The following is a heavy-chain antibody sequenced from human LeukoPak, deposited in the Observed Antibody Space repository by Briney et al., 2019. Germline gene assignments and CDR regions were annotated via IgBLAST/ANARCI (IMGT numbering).Heavy chain of an antibody. CDR2: IRYDGSNK. CDR1: GFTFSSYG. V-gene: IGHV3-30*02. J-gene: IGHJ4*02. CDR3: VREARESGGFDY. Sequence: PGGSLRLSCAASGFTFSSYGMHWVRQAPGKGLEWVAFIRYDGSNKYYADSVKGRFTISRDNSKSTLYLQMNSLRAEDTAVYYCVREARESGGFDYWGQGTLVTVSS. D-gene: IGHD5-24*01.